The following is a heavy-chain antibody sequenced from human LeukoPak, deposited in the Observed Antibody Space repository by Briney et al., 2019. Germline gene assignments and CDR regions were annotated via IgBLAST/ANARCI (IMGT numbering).Heavy chain of an antibody. Sequence: GRSLRLSCTASGFTFGDYAMSWFRQAPGKGLEWVGFIRSKAYGGTTEYAASVKGRFTISGDDSKSIAYLQMNSLKTEDTAVYYCTRDSSGYYYDPDYWGQGTLVTVSS. CDR3: TRDSSGYYYDPDY. D-gene: IGHD3-22*01. J-gene: IGHJ4*02. V-gene: IGHV3-49*03. CDR2: IRSKAYGGTT. CDR1: GFTFGDYA.